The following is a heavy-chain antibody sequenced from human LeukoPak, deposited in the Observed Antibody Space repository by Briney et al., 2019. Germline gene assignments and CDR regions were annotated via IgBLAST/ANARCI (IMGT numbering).Heavy chain of an antibody. CDR1: GGSFSSNY. CDR2: VSYSGST. CDR3: ARDLIKGLDPNYDFWSGYSRAWFDP. D-gene: IGHD3-3*01. Sequence: SETLSLTCAVYGGSFSSNYWSWIRQPPGKELEWIGEVSYSGSTKFNPSLKSRVTISIDTSKNQFSLKLSSVTAADTAVYYCARDLIKGLDPNYDFWSGYSRAWFDPWGQGTLVTISS. J-gene: IGHJ5*02. V-gene: IGHV4-34*01.